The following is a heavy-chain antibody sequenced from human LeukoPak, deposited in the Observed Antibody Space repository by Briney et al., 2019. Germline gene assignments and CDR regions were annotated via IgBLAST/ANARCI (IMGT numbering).Heavy chain of an antibody. Sequence: GGSLRLSCAASGFTFSSYWMSWVRQAPGKGLEWEANIKQDGSEKYYVDSVKGRFTISRDNSKNTLYLQLNSLRPDDTAVYYCARDQLAYSGYDTLFDYWGQGTLVTVSS. J-gene: IGHJ4*02. CDR3: ARDQLAYSGYDTLFDY. CDR2: IKQDGSEK. CDR1: GFTFSSYW. V-gene: IGHV3-7*01. D-gene: IGHD5-12*01.